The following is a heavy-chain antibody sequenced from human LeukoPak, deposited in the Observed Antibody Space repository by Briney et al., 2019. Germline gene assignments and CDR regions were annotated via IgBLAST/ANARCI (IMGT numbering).Heavy chain of an antibody. Sequence: PSETLSLTCAVSGYSISSGYYWGWIRQPPGKGLEWIGSIYHSGSTYYNPSLKSRVTISVDTSKNQFSLKLSSVTAADTAVYYCARQAVVAASDYWGQGTLVTVSS. V-gene: IGHV4-38-2*01. CDR1: GYSISSGYY. CDR2: IYHSGST. J-gene: IGHJ4*02. D-gene: IGHD2-15*01. CDR3: ARQAVVAASDY.